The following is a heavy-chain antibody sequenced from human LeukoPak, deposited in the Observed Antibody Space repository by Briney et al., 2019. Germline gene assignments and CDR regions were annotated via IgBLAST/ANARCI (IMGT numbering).Heavy chain of an antibody. CDR2: IKSKADGGTA. D-gene: IGHD3-22*01. V-gene: IGHV3-15*01. Sequence: PGGSLRLSCAASGFTFSNAWMSWVRQTPGKGLEWVGRIKSKADGGTADYASPLQGRFTISRDDSTSTLYLQLNSLKTEDTAVYFCTTFRTARNYDINGYYRSWGQGTLVTVSS. CDR1: GFTFSNAW. CDR3: TTFRTARNYDINGYYRS. J-gene: IGHJ4*02.